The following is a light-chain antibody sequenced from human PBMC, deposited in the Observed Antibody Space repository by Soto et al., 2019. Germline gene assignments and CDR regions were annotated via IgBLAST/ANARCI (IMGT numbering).Light chain of an antibody. V-gene: IGLV2-14*01. CDR2: EVS. J-gene: IGLJ1*01. Sequence: QSALTQPASGSGSPGQSITISCTGTSSDVGGYNYVSWYQQHPGKAPKLMIYEVSNRPSGVSTRFSGSKSGNTASLTISGLQAEDEADYYCSSYTSSRSRVFGTGTKVIV. CDR3: SSYTSSRSRV. CDR1: SSDVGGYNY.